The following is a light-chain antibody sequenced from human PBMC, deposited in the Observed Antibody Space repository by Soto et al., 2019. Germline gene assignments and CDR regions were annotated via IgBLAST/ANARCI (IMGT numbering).Light chain of an antibody. J-gene: IGKJ4*01. CDR3: QQYYSPLLT. Sequence: DIVMTQSPDPLAVSLGERATINCKSSQSVLYSSSNKNYLAWYQQKPGQPPKLLIYWASTRESGVPDRFSGSGSGTDFTLTISSLQAEDVAVYYCQQYYSPLLTFGGGTKVDIK. CDR2: WAS. V-gene: IGKV4-1*01. CDR1: QSVLYSSSNKNY.